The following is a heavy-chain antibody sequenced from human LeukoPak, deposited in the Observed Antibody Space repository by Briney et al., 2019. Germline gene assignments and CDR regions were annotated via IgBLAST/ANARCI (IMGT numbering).Heavy chain of an antibody. J-gene: IGHJ6*02. CDR1: GYTLTELS. CDR2: FDPEDGET. V-gene: IGHV1-24*01. D-gene: IGHD3-10*01. CDR3: ATVSDAVLWIGELPNYYYGMDV. Sequence: GASVKVSCKVSGYTLTELSMHWVRQAPGKGLEWMGGFDPEDGETIYAQKFQGRVTMTEDTSTDTAYMELSSLRSEDTAVYYCATVSDAVLWIGELPNYYYGMDVWGQGTTVTVSS.